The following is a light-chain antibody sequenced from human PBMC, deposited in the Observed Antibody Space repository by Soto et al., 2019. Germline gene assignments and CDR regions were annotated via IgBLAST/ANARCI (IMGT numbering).Light chain of an antibody. V-gene: IGLV2-18*02. CDR1: SSDVGSYNR. CDR3: SSFTTSTTYV. Sequence: QSGLTQPPSVSGSPGQSVAVSCTGTSSDVGSYNRVSWYQQPPGTAPKLIIYEVNNRPSGVPDRFSGSKSGNTASLTISGLQAEDEADYYCSSFTTSTTYVFGTGTKVTVL. J-gene: IGLJ1*01. CDR2: EVN.